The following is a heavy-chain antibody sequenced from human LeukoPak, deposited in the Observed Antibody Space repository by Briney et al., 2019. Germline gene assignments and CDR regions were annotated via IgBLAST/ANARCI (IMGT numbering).Heavy chain of an antibody. D-gene: IGHD3-10*01. V-gene: IGHV4-34*01. Sequence: SETLSLTCAVYGGSFSGYYWNWIRQPPGKGLEWIGEINHSGSTNYNPSLKSRVTISVDTSKNQFSLKLSSVTAADTAVYYCARRPRGVIIKSWFGPWGQGTLVTVSS. J-gene: IGHJ5*02. CDR2: INHSGST. CDR1: GGSFSGYY. CDR3: ARRPRGVIIKSWFGP.